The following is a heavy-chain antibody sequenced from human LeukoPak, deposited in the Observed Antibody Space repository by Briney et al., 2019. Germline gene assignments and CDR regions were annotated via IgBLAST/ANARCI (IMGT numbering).Heavy chain of an antibody. V-gene: IGHV1-69*01. D-gene: IGHD1-26*01. CDR1: GGTFISYA. CDR2: IIPIFGTA. Sequence: SVKVSCKASGGTFISYAISWVRQAPGQGLEWMGGIIPIFGTANYAQKFQGRVTITADESTSTAYMELSSLRSEDTAVYYCARNSRNFGGSYPYYGMDVWGQGTTVTVSS. J-gene: IGHJ6*02. CDR3: ARNSRNFGGSYPYYGMDV.